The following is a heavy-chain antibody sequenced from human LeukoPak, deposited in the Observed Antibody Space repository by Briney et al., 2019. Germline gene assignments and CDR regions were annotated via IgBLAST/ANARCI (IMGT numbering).Heavy chain of an antibody. CDR2: IYHSGST. CDR3: ARSGCSSTSCSLHFDY. CDR1: GYSISSGYY. V-gene: IGHV4-38-2*01. Sequence: PSETLSLTCAVSGYSISSGYYWGWIRQPPGKGLEWIGSIYHSGSTYYNPSLKSRVTISVDTSKNQFSLKLSSVTAADTAVYYCARSGCSSTSCSLHFDYWGQGTLVTVSS. D-gene: IGHD2-2*01. J-gene: IGHJ4*02.